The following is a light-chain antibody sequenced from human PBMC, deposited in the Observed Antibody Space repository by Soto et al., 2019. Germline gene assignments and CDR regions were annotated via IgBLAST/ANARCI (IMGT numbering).Light chain of an antibody. Sequence: DIVMTQSPLSLPVTPGEPASISCRSSQSLLHSNGYNYLDWYLQKPGQSPQLLIYLGSNRASGVPDRFSGSGSGTDFTLKISRVEAEDVGVYYCMQATQSPWTFGQGTKV. V-gene: IGKV2-28*01. CDR2: LGS. CDR1: QSLLHSNGYNY. J-gene: IGKJ1*01. CDR3: MQATQSPWT.